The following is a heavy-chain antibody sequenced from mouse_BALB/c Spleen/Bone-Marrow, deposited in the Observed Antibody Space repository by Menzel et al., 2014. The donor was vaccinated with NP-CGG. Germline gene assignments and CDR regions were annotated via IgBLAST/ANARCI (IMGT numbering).Heavy chain of an antibody. J-gene: IGHJ2*01. V-gene: IGHV5-17*02. CDR3: ATGTRDY. D-gene: IGHD4-1*01. CDR2: ISSGSSTI. Sequence: EVKLEESGGGLVQPGGSRKPSCAASGFTFSSFGMHWVRQAPEKGLEWVAYISSGSSTIYYADTVKGRFTISRDNPKNTLFLQMASLRSEDTAMYYCATGTRDYWDQSTTLAVSS. CDR1: GFTFSSFG.